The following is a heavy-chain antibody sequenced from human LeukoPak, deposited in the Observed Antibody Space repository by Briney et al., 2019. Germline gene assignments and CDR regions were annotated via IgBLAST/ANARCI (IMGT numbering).Heavy chain of an antibody. V-gene: IGHV3-21*01. D-gene: IGHD3-3*01. CDR3: ARDRGVVPTFFDY. CDR2: ISSSSSYI. Sequence: GGSLRLSCTASGFTFSSYSMTWVRQAPGKGLEWVSSISSSSSYIYYADSVKGRFTISRDNAKNSLYLQMDSLRAEDTAVYYCARDRGVVPTFFDYWGQGTLVPVSS. CDR1: GFTFSSYS. J-gene: IGHJ4*02.